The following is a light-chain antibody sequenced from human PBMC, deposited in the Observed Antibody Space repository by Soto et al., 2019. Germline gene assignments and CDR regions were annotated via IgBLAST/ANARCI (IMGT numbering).Light chain of an antibody. CDR3: QQYGRSPLIT. V-gene: IGKV3-20*01. Sequence: IVLTQSPGTLSLSPGERATLSCRASQSVSSSYLAWYQQKPGQAPRLLIYGASSRATGVPDRFSGSGSGTDFTLTISRLEPEDFAVYYCQQYGRSPLITFGQGTRLDIK. CDR1: QSVSSSY. CDR2: GAS. J-gene: IGKJ5*01.